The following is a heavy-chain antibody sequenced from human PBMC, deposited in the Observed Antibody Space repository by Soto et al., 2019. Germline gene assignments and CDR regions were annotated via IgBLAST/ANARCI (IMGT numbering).Heavy chain of an antibody. Sequence: EVQLLESGGGLVQPGGSLRLSCAASGFTFSNFAMSWYRQAPGKGLGWVSVINGNGRSKYHADSVQGRFTISRDNSKNALYLQMNSLRAGDTALYYCAKGRVVGVTTCPDFWGQGTLVTVSS. J-gene: IGHJ4*02. CDR1: GFTFSNFA. D-gene: IGHD1-26*01. CDR3: AKGRVVGVTTCPDF. CDR2: INGNGRSK. V-gene: IGHV3-23*01.